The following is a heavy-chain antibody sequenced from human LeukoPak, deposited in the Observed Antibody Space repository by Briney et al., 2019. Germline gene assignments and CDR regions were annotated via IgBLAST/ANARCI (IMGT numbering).Heavy chain of an antibody. CDR3: ARMVRGVSGDNWFDP. D-gene: IGHD3-10*01. CDR2: ISSSSSYI. J-gene: IGHJ5*02. CDR1: GFTFDDYG. Sequence: GGSLRLSCAASGFTFDDYGMSWVRQAPGKGLEWVSSISSSSSYIYYADSVKGRFTISRDNAKNSLYLQMNSLRAEDTAVYYCARMVRGVSGDNWFDPWGQGTLVTVSS. V-gene: IGHV3-21*01.